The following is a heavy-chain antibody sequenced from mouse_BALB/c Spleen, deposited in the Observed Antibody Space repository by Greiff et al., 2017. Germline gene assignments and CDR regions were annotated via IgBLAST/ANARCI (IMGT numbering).Heavy chain of an antibody. CDR1: GYTFSSYW. J-gene: IGHJ4*01. Sequence: QVQLKQSGAELMKPGASVKISCKATGYTFSSYWIEWVKQRPGHGLEWIGEILPGSGSTNYNEKFKGKATFTADTSSNTAYMQLSSLTSEDSAVYFCARGGTLMDYWGQGTSVTVSS. V-gene: IGHV1-9*01. CDR2: ILPGSGST. D-gene: IGHD3-3*01. CDR3: ARGGTLMDY.